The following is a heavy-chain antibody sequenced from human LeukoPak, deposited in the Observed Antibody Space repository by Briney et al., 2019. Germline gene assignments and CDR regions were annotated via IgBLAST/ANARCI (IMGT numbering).Heavy chain of an antibody. D-gene: IGHD2-21*01. CDR3: VRVGSAYGDPLEFDL. V-gene: IGHV1-18*01. CDR1: VYSFNKFG. CDR2: ISGYSGKT. Sequence: VASVKVSCKASVYSFNKFGISWVRQAPGQGLEWMGWISGYSGKTDSAQKLQDRVTMTTDNSTGAAYLELRSLRSDDTAVYFCVRVGSAYGDPLEFDLWGQGTLVTVSA. J-gene: IGHJ5*02.